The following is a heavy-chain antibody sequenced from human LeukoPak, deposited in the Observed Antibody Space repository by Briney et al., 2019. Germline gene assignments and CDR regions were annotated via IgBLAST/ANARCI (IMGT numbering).Heavy chain of an antibody. CDR2: FDPEDGET. J-gene: IGHJ4*02. CDR3: ATVPYTSLTNYYDSSGYFY. CDR1: RYTLTELS. V-gene: IGHV1-24*01. Sequence: GCSVNVSCKVSRYTLTELSMHWVRQAPGKGRDGMGGFDPEDGETIYAQKYKGRVNMTEDTSTDTPYIELRRLRSWDTAVYYCATVPYTSLTNYYDSSGYFYWGQGTLVTVSS. D-gene: IGHD3-22*01.